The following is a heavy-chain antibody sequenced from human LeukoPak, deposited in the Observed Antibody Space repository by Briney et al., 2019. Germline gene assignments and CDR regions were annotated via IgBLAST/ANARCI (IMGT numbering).Heavy chain of an antibody. CDR3: AREDIRTHYYYGMDV. J-gene: IGHJ6*02. Sequence: PGGSLRLSCAASGFTVSSNYMSWVRQAPGKGLEWVSVIYSGGSTYYADSVKGRFTISRDNSKNTLYLQMNSLRAEDTAVYYCAREDIRTHYYYGMDVWGQGTTVTVSS. V-gene: IGHV3-66*01. CDR1: GFTVSSNY. D-gene: IGHD2-15*01. CDR2: IYSGGST.